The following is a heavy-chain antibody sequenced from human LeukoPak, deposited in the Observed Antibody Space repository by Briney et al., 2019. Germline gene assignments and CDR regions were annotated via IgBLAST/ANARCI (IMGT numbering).Heavy chain of an antibody. J-gene: IGHJ4*02. D-gene: IGHD2-15*01. CDR1: GGSFSGYY. CDR3: ARGPPLPGGGSCYDY. Sequence: SETLSLTCAVYGGSFSGYYWSCIRQPPGKGLEWIGEINHSGSTNYNPSLKSRVTISVDTSKNQFSLKLSSVTAADTAVYYCARGPPLPGGGSCYDYWGQGTLVTVSS. CDR2: INHSGST. V-gene: IGHV4-34*01.